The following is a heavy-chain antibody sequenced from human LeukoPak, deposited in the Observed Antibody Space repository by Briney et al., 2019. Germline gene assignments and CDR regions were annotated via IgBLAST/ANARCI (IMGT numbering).Heavy chain of an antibody. D-gene: IGHD5-18*01. J-gene: IGHJ3*02. CDR2: ISWDGGST. Sequence: PGGSLRLSCAASGFTFDDYTMHWVRHAPGKGLEWVSLISWDGGSTYYADSVKGRFTISRDNSKNSLYLQMSSLRTEDTALYYCLGSYGYADAFDIWGQGTMVTVSS. CDR1: GFTFDDYT. CDR3: LGSYGYADAFDI. V-gene: IGHV3-43*01.